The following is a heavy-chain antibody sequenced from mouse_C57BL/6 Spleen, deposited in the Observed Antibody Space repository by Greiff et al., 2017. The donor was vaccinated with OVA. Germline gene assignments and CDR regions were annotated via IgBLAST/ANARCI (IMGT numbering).Heavy chain of an antibody. V-gene: IGHV1-81*01. D-gene: IGHD1-1*01. J-gene: IGHJ1*03. Sequence: QVQLQQSGAELARPGASVKLSCKASGYTFTSYGISWVKQRTGQGLEWIGEIYPRSGNTYYNEKFKGKATLTADKSSSTAYMALRSLTSEDSAVYFGARGGTTVVGYFDVWGTGTTVTVSS. CDR2: IYPRSGNT. CDR3: ARGGTTVVGYFDV. CDR1: GYTFTSYG.